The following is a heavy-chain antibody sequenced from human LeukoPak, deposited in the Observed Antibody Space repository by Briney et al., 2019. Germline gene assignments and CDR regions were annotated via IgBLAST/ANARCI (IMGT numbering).Heavy chain of an antibody. CDR2: IRHDGGNH. D-gene: IGHD1-26*01. V-gene: IGHV3-30*02. Sequence: PGGSLRLSCAASGFTFDTYGMHWVRQAPGKGLEWVAFIRHDGGNHFYADSVEGRLTISRDNSKNTLYLQMNSLRAEDAAMYYCVRERNPYGFDIWGQGTMVTVSS. CDR3: VRERNPYGFDI. CDR1: GFTFDTYG. J-gene: IGHJ3*02.